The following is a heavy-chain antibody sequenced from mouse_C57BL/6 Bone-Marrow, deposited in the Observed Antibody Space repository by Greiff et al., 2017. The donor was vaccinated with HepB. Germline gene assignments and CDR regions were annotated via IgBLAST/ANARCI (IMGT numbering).Heavy chain of an antibody. CDR3: VLYYYGSSSWYFDV. CDR2: IYPGSGST. J-gene: IGHJ1*03. CDR1: GYTFTSYW. V-gene: IGHV1-55*01. Sequence: VQLQQPGAELVKPGASVKMSCKASGYTFTSYWITWVKQRPGQGLEWIGDIYPGSGSTNYNEKFKSKATLTVDTSSSTAYMQLSSLTSEDSAVYYCVLYYYGSSSWYFDVCGTGTTVTVSS. D-gene: IGHD1-1*01.